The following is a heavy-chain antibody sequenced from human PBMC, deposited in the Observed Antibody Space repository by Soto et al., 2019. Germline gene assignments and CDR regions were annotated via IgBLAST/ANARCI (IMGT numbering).Heavy chain of an antibody. D-gene: IGHD4-17*01. CDR2: IYYSGST. Sequence: QVQLQESGPGLVKPSETLSLTCTVSGGSVSSGSYYWSWIRQPPGKGLEWIGYIYYSGSTNYNPSLKGRVTISVDTSKNQFSLKLSSVTAADTAVDYCANYPTTVTSDYWGQGTLVTVSS. CDR1: GGSVSSGSYY. J-gene: IGHJ4*02. CDR3: ANYPTTVTSDY. V-gene: IGHV4-61*01.